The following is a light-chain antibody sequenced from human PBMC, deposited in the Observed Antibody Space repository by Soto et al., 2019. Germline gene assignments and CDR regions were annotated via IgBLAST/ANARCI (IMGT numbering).Light chain of an antibody. Sequence: EIVLTQSPGTLSLSPGERATLSCRASQSVSSSYLAWYQQKPGQAPRLLIYGASSRATGVPDRFSGSGSGTDFTLTISRLEHAEVAVYYCQQYGSSPPWTFGQGTKVEIK. CDR2: GAS. V-gene: IGKV3-20*01. J-gene: IGKJ1*01. CDR3: QQYGSSPPWT. CDR1: QSVSSSY.